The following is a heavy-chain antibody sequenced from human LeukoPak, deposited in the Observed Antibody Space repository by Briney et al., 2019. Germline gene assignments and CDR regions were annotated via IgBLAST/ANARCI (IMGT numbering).Heavy chain of an antibody. V-gene: IGHV4-59*01. Sequence: PSETLSLTCAVSGGTITGYHWSWIRQPPGKGLDWIGYADSRGSTLYNPSLKSRVAISVDTSQRQLSLRLTSVTAAGTAVYYCARVGSGSHFDYWGQGTLVAVSS. CDR3: ARVGSGSHFDY. CDR1: GGTITGYH. J-gene: IGHJ4*02. D-gene: IGHD5-12*01. CDR2: ADSRGST.